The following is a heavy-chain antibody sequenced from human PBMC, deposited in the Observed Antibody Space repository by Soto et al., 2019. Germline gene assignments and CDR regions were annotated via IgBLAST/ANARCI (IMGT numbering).Heavy chain of an antibody. CDR1: GFTFSSYA. D-gene: IGHD2-15*01. Sequence: GGSLRLSCAASGFTFSSYAMSWVRQAPGKGLEWVSAISGSGGSTYYADSVKGRFTISRDNSKNTLYLQMNSLRAEDTAVYYCAKDSRWTIVVVAKNHGGAFDIWGQGTMVTVSS. J-gene: IGHJ3*02. CDR3: AKDSRWTIVVVAKNHGGAFDI. V-gene: IGHV3-23*01. CDR2: ISGSGGST.